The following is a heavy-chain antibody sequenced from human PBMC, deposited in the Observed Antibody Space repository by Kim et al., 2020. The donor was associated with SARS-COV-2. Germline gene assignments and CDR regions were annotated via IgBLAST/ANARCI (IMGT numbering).Heavy chain of an antibody. J-gene: IGHJ4*02. CDR3: VRDMNPTVYDY. CDR2: VNAANDQT. CDR1: GYTFKTYP. D-gene: IGHD4-4*01. V-gene: IGHV1-3*01. Sequence: ASVKVSCKASGYTFKTYPIHWLRQAPGQTLEWMGWVNAANDQTKYSQKFQCRITISRDTSANTAYMELRSLTTKDTAFYYCVRDMNPTVYDYWGQGTLVTVSS.